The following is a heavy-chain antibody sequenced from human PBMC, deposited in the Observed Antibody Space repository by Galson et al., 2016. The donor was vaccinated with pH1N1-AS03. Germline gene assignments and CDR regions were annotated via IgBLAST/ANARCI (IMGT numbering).Heavy chain of an antibody. J-gene: IGHJ4*02. CDR3: ADPFGLP. V-gene: IGHV3-74*01. D-gene: IGHD2/OR15-2a*01. Sequence: SLRLSCAASGFTFSSYWVHWVRHLPGKGLVWVSGIDSDGSNTYYADSVRGRFTISRDNAKNTLYLQMNSLRAEDTALYYCADPFGLPWGQGTLITVSS. CDR1: GFTFSSYW. CDR2: IDSDGSNT.